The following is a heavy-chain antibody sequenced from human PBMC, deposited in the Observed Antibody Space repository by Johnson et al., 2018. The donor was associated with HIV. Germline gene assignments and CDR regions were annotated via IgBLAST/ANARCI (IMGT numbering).Heavy chain of an antibody. CDR2: IKQDGSER. CDR1: GFTFSNYW. J-gene: IGHJ3*02. Sequence: VTLVESGGGLVQPGGSLRLSCAASGFTFSNYWMSWVRQAPGKGLEWVANIKQDGSERYYVDSVKGRFTISRDNAKNSLYLQMHSLRAEDTAVYYCARDRWYCSSTSCQKDAFDIWGQGTMVTVSS. D-gene: IGHD2-2*01. V-gene: IGHV3-7*01. CDR3: ARDRWYCSSTSCQKDAFDI.